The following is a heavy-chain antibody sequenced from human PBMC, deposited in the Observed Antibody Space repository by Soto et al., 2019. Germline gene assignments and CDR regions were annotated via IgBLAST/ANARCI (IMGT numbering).Heavy chain of an antibody. J-gene: IGHJ4*02. CDR2: INSDGSST. D-gene: IGHD2-15*01. CDR1: GFTFSSYW. Sequence: GGSLRLSCAASGFTFSSYWMHWVRQAPGKGLVWVSRINSDGSSTSYADSVKGRFTISRDNAKNTLYLQMNSLKAEDTAVYYCVRTSLVLAAATRADYWGQGTLVTVSS. V-gene: IGHV3-74*01. CDR3: VRTSLVLAAATRADY.